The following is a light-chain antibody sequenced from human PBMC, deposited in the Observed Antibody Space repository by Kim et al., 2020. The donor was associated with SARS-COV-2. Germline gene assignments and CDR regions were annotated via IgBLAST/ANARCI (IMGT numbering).Light chain of an antibody. J-gene: IGKJ4*01. Sequence: LSTRYSAAFSCRASESVSTCLAWDRPTPGQAPGRLIFDGSNRPTGIPARFSGGGSGTDFSLTIRSLEPQDFAGCYCQQHSNWPLTFGGGTKVDI. CDR2: DGS. CDR1: ESVSTC. CDR3: QQHSNWPLT. V-gene: IGKV3-11*01.